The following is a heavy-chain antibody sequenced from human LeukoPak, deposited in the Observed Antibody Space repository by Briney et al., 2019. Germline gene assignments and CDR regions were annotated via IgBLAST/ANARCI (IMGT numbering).Heavy chain of an antibody. J-gene: IGHJ4*02. D-gene: IGHD2-15*01. V-gene: IGHV4-34*01. Sequence: SETLSLTCAVYGGSFSGYYWSWIRQPPGKGLEWIGEINHSGSTNYNPSLKSRVTISVDTSKNQFSPKLSSVTAADTAVYYCARGGPRYCSGGSCYFGYWGQGTLVTVSS. CDR3: ARGGPRYCSGGSCYFGY. CDR1: GGSFSGYY. CDR2: INHSGST.